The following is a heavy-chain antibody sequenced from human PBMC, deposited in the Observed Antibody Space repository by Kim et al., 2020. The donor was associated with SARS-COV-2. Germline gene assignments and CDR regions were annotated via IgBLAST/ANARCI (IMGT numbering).Heavy chain of an antibody. D-gene: IGHD3-22*01. CDR3: ANDYDVSSGYYWGGY. Sequence: GGSLRLSCAASGFTFSSYVMHWVRQAPGKGLEWVAVISDDGSNKYYADSVKGRFTISRDNSKNTLYLQMNSLRAEDTAVYYCANDYDVSSGYYWGGYWGQGTLVTVSS. CDR1: GFTFSSYV. J-gene: IGHJ4*02. CDR2: ISDDGSNK. V-gene: IGHV3-30*18.